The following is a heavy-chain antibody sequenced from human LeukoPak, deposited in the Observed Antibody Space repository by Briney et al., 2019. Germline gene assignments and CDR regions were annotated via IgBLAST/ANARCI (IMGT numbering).Heavy chain of an antibody. J-gene: IGHJ6*02. CDR1: GFTFSAYW. CDR2: IKYDGSKT. Sequence: GGSLRLSCAASGFTFSAYWMSWVRQVPGKRLEWVANIKYDGSKTQYVDSVKGRFTVSRDNTKNSLFLQMNSLGDEDTAIYYCARDPYSSSSGYGMDVWGQGTTVIVSS. CDR3: ARDPYSSSSGYGMDV. D-gene: IGHD6-6*01. V-gene: IGHV3-7*03.